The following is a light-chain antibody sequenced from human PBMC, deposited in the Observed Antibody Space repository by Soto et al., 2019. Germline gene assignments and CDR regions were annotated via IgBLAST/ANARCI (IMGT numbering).Light chain of an antibody. CDR2: DDS. CDR1: NIGSKS. V-gene: IGLV3-21*02. CDR3: QVWDSSSDHPGV. Sequence: SYELTQPPSVSVAPGQTARITCGGTNIGSKSVHWYQQKPGQAPMLAVYDDSDRTSGIPERFSGSNSGNTATLNISRVEAGDEADYYCQVWDSSSDHPGVFGTGTKVTVL. J-gene: IGLJ1*01.